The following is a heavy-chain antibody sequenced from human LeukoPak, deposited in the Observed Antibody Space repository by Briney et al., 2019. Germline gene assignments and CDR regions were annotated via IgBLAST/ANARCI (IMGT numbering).Heavy chain of an antibody. CDR3: TRVTLDY. V-gene: IGHV3-49*04. CDR1: GFTFGDYA. CDR2: IRGKAYGGAT. J-gene: IGHJ4*02. Sequence: GGSLRLSCTASGFTFGDYAMSWVRQAPGKGLEWVGFIRGKAYGGATEYAASVKGRFTISRDDPKSITYLQMHSLKIEDTAVYYCTRVTLDYWGQGTRVTVSS.